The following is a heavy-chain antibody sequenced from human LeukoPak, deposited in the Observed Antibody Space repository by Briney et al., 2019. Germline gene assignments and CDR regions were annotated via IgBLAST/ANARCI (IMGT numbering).Heavy chain of an antibody. Sequence: ASVKVSCKASGGTFSSYTISWVRQAPGQGLEWMGRIIPILGIANYAQKFQGRVTITADKSTSTAYMELSSLRSEDTAVYYCARVASRRDFTIFGIVYWGQGTLVTVS. J-gene: IGHJ4*02. D-gene: IGHD3-3*01. CDR1: GGTFSSYT. CDR3: ARVASRRDFTIFGIVY. V-gene: IGHV1-69*02. CDR2: IIPILGIA.